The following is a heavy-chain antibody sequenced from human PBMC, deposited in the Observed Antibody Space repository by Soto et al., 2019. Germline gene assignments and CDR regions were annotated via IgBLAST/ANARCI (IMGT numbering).Heavy chain of an antibody. CDR1: GFTFSDYG. D-gene: IGHD6-19*01. CDR3: AKEIYGSGWPY. Sequence: EVQLLESGGGLVQPGGSLRLSCAASGFTFSDYGMNWVRQAPGKGLEWVSGTTGGGDTTYYADSVKGRFIISRDNSKSILYLQMNSLRGEDTGTYYCAKEIYGSGWPYWGQGTLVTVSS. V-gene: IGHV3-23*01. CDR2: TTGGGDTT. J-gene: IGHJ4*02.